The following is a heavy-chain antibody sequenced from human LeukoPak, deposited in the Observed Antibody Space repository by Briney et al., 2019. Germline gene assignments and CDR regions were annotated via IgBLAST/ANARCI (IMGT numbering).Heavy chain of an antibody. J-gene: IGHJ4*02. D-gene: IGHD2-8*02. CDR1: GFTFSKSA. V-gene: IGHV3-30*02. CDR3: AKDGSWSCTD. Sequence: GGSLKLSCTPSGFTFSKSAMHWVRQSPGKGLEWVAYIAHHGNDKYYVDSVKGRFIISRDNSRRTLYLQLNSLSPDDTALYYCAKDGSWSCTDWGQGTPVTVSS. CDR2: IAHHGNDK.